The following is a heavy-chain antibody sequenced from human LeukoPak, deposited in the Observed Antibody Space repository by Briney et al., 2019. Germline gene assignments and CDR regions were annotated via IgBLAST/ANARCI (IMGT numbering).Heavy chain of an antibody. D-gene: IGHD6-19*01. Sequence: GGSLRLSCAASGFTFSSYAMSWVRQAPGKGLEWVSGISGSGGSTFYADTVKGRFTISRDNSKNTLYLQMNSLRAEDTAVYYCAKGTTVAVAGGRFDYWGQGTLVTVSS. J-gene: IGHJ4*02. V-gene: IGHV3-23*01. CDR3: AKGTTVAVAGGRFDY. CDR2: ISGSGGST. CDR1: GFTFSSYA.